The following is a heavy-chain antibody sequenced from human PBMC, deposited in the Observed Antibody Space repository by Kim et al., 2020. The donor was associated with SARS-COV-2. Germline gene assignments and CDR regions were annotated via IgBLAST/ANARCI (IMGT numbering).Heavy chain of an antibody. CDR3: ARGAPYYSYGMDV. J-gene: IGHJ6*02. D-gene: IGHD1-26*01. V-gene: IGHV3-53*01. Sequence: HGGSVKGRFTIYRDHSKNTLYLQMNSLRAEDPAVYYCARGAPYYSYGMDVWGQGTTVTVSS.